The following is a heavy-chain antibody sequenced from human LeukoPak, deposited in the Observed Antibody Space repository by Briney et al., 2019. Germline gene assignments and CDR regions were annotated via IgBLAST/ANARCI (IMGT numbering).Heavy chain of an antibody. V-gene: IGHV4-59*01. CDR3: ARADGYYYGMDV. Sequence: PSETLSLTCTVSGGSISSYYWSWIRQPPGKGLEWIGYIYYSGSTNYNPSLESRVTISVDTSENQFSLNLSSVTAADTAVYYCARADGYYYGMDVWGQGTTVTVSS. J-gene: IGHJ6*02. CDR1: GGSISSYY. D-gene: IGHD5-24*01. CDR2: IYYSGST.